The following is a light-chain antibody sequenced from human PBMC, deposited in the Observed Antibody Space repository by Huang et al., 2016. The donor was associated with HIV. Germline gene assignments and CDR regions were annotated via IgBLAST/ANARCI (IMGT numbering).Light chain of an antibody. CDR1: QAIDNY. CDR3: QRYNSVPRM. V-gene: IGKV1-27*01. J-gene: IGKJ1*01. CDR2: CAT. Sequence: DMQMTQSPSSLSASGGARVTLSCRATQAIDNYLAWYQQKPGRVPNLLIYCATTLESGVPSRFSGSGSGTNFTLTIASRQPEDVATYYCQRYNSVPRMFGQGTKVEIK.